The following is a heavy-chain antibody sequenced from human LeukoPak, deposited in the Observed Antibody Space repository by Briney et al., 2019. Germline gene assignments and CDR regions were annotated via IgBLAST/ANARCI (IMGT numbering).Heavy chain of an antibody. CDR3: AKDGGYGPGNYYPDY. D-gene: IGHD3-10*01. CDR2: INGGGRGT. CDR1: GFTFSSYA. Sequence: GGSLRLSCAASGFTFSSYAMRWVRQAPGKGLEWVSAINGGGRGTYHADSVKGRFTISRDNSKNTLYLQMNSLRAEDTAVYYCAKDGGYGPGNYYPDYWGQGALVTVSS. V-gene: IGHV3-23*01. J-gene: IGHJ4*02.